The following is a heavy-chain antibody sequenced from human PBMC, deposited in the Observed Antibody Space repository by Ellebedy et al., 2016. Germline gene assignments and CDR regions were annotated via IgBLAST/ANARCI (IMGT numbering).Heavy chain of an antibody. CDR3: ATPFGIGGSNWFDP. CDR1: GGSISSTSSY. CDR2: IYSGGTT. D-gene: IGHD1-26*01. Sequence: SETLSLTCTVSGGSISSTSSYWGWIRQSPGKGLEWIGSIYSGGTTYYNPSLKSRVTISVDTSKNHFSLKLTSVTAADTAVYYCATPFGIGGSNWFDPWGQGTLVTVSS. J-gene: IGHJ5*02. V-gene: IGHV4-39*02.